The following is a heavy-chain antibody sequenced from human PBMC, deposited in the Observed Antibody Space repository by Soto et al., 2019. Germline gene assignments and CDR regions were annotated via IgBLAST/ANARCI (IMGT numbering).Heavy chain of an antibody. CDR3: ATGFPLRFLDPLDY. V-gene: IGHV1-24*01. CDR2: LDPEDGET. D-gene: IGHD3-3*01. CDR1: GYTLTELS. J-gene: IGHJ4*02. Sequence: ASVKVSCKVSGYTLTELSMHWVRQAPGKGLEWMGGLDPEDGETIYAQKFQGRVTMTEDTSTDTAYMELSSLRSEDTAVYYCATGFPLRFLDPLDYWGQGTLVTVSS.